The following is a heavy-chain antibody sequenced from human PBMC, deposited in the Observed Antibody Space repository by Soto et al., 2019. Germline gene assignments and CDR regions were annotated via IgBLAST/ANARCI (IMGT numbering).Heavy chain of an antibody. J-gene: IGHJ4*02. V-gene: IGHV3-30*18. CDR2: ISYDGSNE. D-gene: IGHD3-22*01. Sequence: QVQLVESGGGVVQPGRSLSLSCTASGFTFSSYGMHWVRQTPGMGLEWVAHISYDGSNEHYIDSVKGRFTISRDNSQNTVYLEMNSQRTEDTALYYCAKDKYYHDSSGYYVFDHWGQGTLVTVSS. CDR3: AKDKYYHDSSGYYVFDH. CDR1: GFTFSSYG.